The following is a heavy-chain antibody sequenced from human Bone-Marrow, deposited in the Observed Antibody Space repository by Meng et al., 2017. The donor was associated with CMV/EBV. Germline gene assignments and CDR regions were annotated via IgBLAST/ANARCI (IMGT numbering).Heavy chain of an antibody. J-gene: IGHJ6*02. CDR2: ISYDGSNK. CDR1: GFTFSSYA. CDR3: ARARAGSWSGYYMYGMDV. Sequence: GESLKISCAASGFTFSSYAMHWVRQAPGKGLEWVAVISYDGSNKYYADSVKGRFTISRDNSKNTVSLQMNSLRAEDTAIYYCARARAGSWSGYYMYGMDVWGQGTTVTVSS. V-gene: IGHV3-30*14. D-gene: IGHD3-3*01.